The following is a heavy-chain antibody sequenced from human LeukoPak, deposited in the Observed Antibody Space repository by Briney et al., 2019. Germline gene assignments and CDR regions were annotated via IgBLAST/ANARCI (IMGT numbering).Heavy chain of an antibody. CDR1: GYTFTTYA. Sequence: ASVKVSCKASGYTFTTYAIHWVRQAPGRSLEWMGRINAGNGDAKYSQNFHDRITITRDTSASTVYMELTSLRSEDTAVYYCGKSAPTGFDPWGQGTLVTVSS. CDR2: INAGNGDA. V-gene: IGHV1-3*01. J-gene: IGHJ5*02. CDR3: GKSAPTGFDP.